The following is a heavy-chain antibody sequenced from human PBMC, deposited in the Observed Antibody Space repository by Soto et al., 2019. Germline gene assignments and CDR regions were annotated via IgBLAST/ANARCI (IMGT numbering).Heavy chain of an antibody. V-gene: IGHV1-18*04. Sequence: QVQVMQSGAEVKKPGDSVKVSCKTSGYIFSDYDIYWVRQAPGQGLEWLGWISGYSGNANLAQKFQGRVTMTTDKSTRTAYMELRRLRSDDTAVYYCAKRTSGTTWGESDYWGQGTLVTVSS. CDR1: GYIFSDYD. J-gene: IGHJ4*02. CDR3: AKRTSGTTWGESDY. D-gene: IGHD4-17*01. CDR2: ISGYSGNA.